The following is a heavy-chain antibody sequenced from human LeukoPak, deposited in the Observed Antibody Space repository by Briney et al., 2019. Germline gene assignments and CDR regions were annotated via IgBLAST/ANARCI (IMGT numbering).Heavy chain of an antibody. Sequence: ASVKVSCKASGYILASYGISWVRQAPGQGLDWMGWINGGSGNTKYSPEFQGRVTITRDTSASTAYMELSSLRSEDTAVYYCANPRYDSSGYYYVDWGQGTLVTVSS. J-gene: IGHJ4*02. V-gene: IGHV1-18*01. D-gene: IGHD3-22*01. CDR3: ANPRYDSSGYYYVD. CDR2: INGGSGNT. CDR1: GYILASYG.